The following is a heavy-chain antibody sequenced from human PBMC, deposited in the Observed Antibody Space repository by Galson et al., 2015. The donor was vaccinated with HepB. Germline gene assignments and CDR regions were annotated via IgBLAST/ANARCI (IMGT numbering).Heavy chain of an antibody. D-gene: IGHD4-17*01. J-gene: IGHJ3*02. V-gene: IGHV3-30*18. Sequence: SLRLSCAASGFTFSSYGMHWVRQAPGKGLEWVAVISYDGSNKYYADSVKGRFTISRDNSKNTLYLQMNSLRAEDTAVYYCAKDLGGDHDAFDIWSQGTMVTVSS. CDR2: ISYDGSNK. CDR1: GFTFSSYG. CDR3: AKDLGGDHDAFDI.